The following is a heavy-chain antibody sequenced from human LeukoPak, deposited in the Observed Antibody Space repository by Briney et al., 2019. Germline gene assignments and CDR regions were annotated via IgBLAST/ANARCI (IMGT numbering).Heavy chain of an antibody. D-gene: IGHD3-22*01. V-gene: IGHV1-69*13. J-gene: IGHJ3*02. CDR2: IIPIFGTA. CDR1: GGTFSSYA. CDR3: ARDSSGDYYDSSGYYEKSAFDI. Sequence: SVKVSCKASGGTFSSYAISWVRRAPGQGLEWMGGIIPIFGTANYAQKFQGRVTITADETTSTAYMELSSLRSEDAAVYYCARDSSGDYYDSSGYYEKSAFDIWGQGTMVTVSS.